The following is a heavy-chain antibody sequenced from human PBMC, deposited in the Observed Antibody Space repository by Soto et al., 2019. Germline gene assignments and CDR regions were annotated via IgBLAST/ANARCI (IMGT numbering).Heavy chain of an antibody. D-gene: IGHD3-22*01. CDR1: GYTFTSYG. CDR3: AREAYYDSSGYYYDFDY. Sequence: QVQLVQSGAEVKKPGASVKVSCKASGYTFTSYGISWVRQAPGQGLEWIGWISAYNGNTNYAQKLQGRVTMTTDTSTSTAYMELRSLRSDDTAVYYCAREAYYDSSGYYYDFDYWGQGTLVTVSS. J-gene: IGHJ4*02. CDR2: ISAYNGNT. V-gene: IGHV1-18*01.